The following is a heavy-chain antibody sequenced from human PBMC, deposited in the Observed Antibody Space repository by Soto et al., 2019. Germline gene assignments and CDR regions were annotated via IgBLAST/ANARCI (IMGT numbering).Heavy chain of an antibody. V-gene: IGHV4-34*01. Sequence: SETLSLTCGLSGAAFSDYTWSWVRQAPGGGLHWIGEVNRGGRTKYSPSLERRLTISVDPSRNQVSLELRSVTAADTAIYYCARIMEDNVWGSYRYLDLWGQGALVTVSS. CDR1: GAAFSDYT. J-gene: IGHJ5*02. CDR2: VNRGGRT. D-gene: IGHD3-16*02. CDR3: ARIMEDNVWGSYRYLDL.